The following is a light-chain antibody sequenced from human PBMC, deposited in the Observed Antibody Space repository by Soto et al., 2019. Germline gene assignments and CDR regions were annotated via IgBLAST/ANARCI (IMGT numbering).Light chain of an antibody. V-gene: IGLV2-14*01. CDR3: SSYTSSSTLYV. CDR1: SSEVGGYNY. Sequence: QSALTQPASVSGSAGQSITNSCTGTSSEVGGYNYVSWYQQHPGKAPKLMIYEVTNRPSGVSNRFSGSKSGNTASLTISGLQAEDEADYYCSSYTSSSTLYVFGTGTKLTVL. J-gene: IGLJ1*01. CDR2: EVT.